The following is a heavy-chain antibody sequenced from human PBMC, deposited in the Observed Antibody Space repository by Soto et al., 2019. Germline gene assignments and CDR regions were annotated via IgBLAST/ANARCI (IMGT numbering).Heavy chain of an antibody. CDR2: ISAYNGNT. CDR3: ATVPADYDILTGYYPT. J-gene: IGHJ4*02. Sequence: ASVKVSCKASGYTFTSYGISWVRQAPGQGLEWMGWISAYNGNTNYAQKLQGRVTMTTDTSTSTAYMELRSLRSDDTAVHYCATVPADYDILTGYYPTWGQGTLVTVSS. V-gene: IGHV1-18*01. CDR1: GYTFTSYG. D-gene: IGHD3-9*01.